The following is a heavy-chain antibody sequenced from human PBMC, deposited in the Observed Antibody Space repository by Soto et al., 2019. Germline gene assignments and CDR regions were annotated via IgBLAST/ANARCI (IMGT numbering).Heavy chain of an antibody. D-gene: IGHD6-19*01. CDR3: ARSRMAAPNDY. V-gene: IGHV4-59*01. CDR2: IYYSGST. J-gene: IGHJ4*01. Sequence: FVTLSDTCTVAGGTSSSYYWSRVRQPPGRGLEWIGYIYYSGSTKYSPSLKSRVTISLDTSKNQFSLKLSSVTAADTAVYYCARSRMAAPNDYWGQGTLVTVSS. CDR1: GGTSSSYY.